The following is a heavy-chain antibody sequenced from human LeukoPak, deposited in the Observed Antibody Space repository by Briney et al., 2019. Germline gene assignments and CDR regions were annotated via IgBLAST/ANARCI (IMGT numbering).Heavy chain of an antibody. CDR1: GYTFNNYA. D-gene: IGHD3-22*01. V-gene: IGHV7-4-1*02. J-gene: IGHJ4*02. CDR2: INTNTGNP. Sequence: ASVTVSFKTSGYTFNNYAVNWVRQAPGQGLEWMGWINTNTGNPTDAHGFTGRFVFSLDTSVRTAYLQISSLKAEDTAVYFCTRGRDTTGYFVYWGQGTLVTVSS. CDR3: TRGRDTTGYFVY.